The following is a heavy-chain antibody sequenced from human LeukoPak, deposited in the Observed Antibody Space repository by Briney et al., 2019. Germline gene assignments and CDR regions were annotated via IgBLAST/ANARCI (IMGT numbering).Heavy chain of an antibody. CDR3: ATQGRGIAAAATDY. J-gene: IGHJ4*02. CDR1: GLTFNSYR. CDR2: ISSSSSYI. Sequence: GGPLTLSCTASGLTFNSYRMIWPRQARGRAREWVSYISSSSSYIYFADSVKGRFTTSRDNAKNSLYLQMNSLRAEDTAVYYCATQGRGIAAAATDYWGQGTLVTVSS. D-gene: IGHD6-13*01. V-gene: IGHV3-21*01.